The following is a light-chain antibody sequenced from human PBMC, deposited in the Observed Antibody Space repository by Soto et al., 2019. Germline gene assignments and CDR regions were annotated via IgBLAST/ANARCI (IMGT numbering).Light chain of an antibody. CDR1: SRDVGSYNL. J-gene: IGLJ3*02. CDR2: EGS. V-gene: IGLV2-23*01. CDR3: CSYADNHILL. Sequence: QSALTQPASVSGSPGQSITISCTGTSRDVGSYNLVSWYQHHPGKAPKLIIYEGSKRPSGISNRFSGSKSGNTASLTISGLQAEDEADFHCCSYADNHILLFGGGTKLTVL.